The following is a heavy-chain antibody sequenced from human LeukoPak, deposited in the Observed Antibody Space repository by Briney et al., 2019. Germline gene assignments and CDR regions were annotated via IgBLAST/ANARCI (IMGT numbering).Heavy chain of an antibody. CDR1: GYSFTSYW. Sequence: ESLKIPCKGSGYSFTSYWIGWVRQMPRKGLEWMGIIYPGESDTRYSPSFQGQVTISADKSISTAYLQWSSLKASDNAMYYCARQTKEYSSSSYYGMDVWGQGTTVTVSS. J-gene: IGHJ6*02. CDR3: ARQTKEYSSSSYYGMDV. CDR2: IYPGESDT. V-gene: IGHV5-51*01. D-gene: IGHD6-6*01.